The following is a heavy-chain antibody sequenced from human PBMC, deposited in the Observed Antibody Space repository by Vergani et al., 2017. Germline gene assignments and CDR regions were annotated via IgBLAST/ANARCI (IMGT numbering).Heavy chain of an antibody. J-gene: IGHJ4*02. V-gene: IGHV4-59*01. CDR3: ARDFKYSSSWYWGFDY. CDR1: GGSISSYY. D-gene: IGHD6-13*01. CDR2: IYYSGST. Sequence: QVQLQESGPGLVKPSETLSLTCTVSGGSISSYYWSWIRQPPGKGLEWIGYIYYSGSTNYNPSLKSRVTISVDTSKNQFSLKLSSVTAADTAVYYCARDFKYSSSWYWGFDYWGQGTLVTVSS.